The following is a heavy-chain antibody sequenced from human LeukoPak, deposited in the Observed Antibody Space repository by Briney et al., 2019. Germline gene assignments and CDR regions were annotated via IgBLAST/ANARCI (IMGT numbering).Heavy chain of an antibody. D-gene: IGHD6-19*01. V-gene: IGHV4-61*05. CDR2: IHYAGST. CDR1: GGSILSTIYY. CDR3: ASLRIAVAGTIYYYYYMDV. Sequence: SETLSLTCTVSGGSILSTIYYWTWIRQSPGKGLEWIANIHYAGSTNYNPSLKSRVTISVDLSKNHFSPNLNSVTAADTAVYYCASLRIAVAGTIYYYYYMDVWGKGTTVTVSS. J-gene: IGHJ6*03.